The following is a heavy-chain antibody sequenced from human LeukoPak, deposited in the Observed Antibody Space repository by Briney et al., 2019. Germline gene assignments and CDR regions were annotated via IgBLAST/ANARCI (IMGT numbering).Heavy chain of an antibody. Sequence: PSETLSLTCTVSGGSISSYYWSWIRQPPGEGLEWIGYIYYSGSTNYKPSLKSRVTISVDTSKNQFSLKLSSVTAADTAVYYCARDKGSGMGYYYMDVWGKGTTVTVSS. D-gene: IGHD3-10*01. J-gene: IGHJ6*03. CDR2: IYYSGST. CDR3: ARDKGSGMGYYYMDV. V-gene: IGHV4-59*01. CDR1: GGSISSYY.